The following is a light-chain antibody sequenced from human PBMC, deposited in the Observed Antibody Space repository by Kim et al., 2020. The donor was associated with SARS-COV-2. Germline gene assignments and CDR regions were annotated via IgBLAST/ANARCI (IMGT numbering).Light chain of an antibody. CDR2: VNSDGSH. J-gene: IGLJ2*01. V-gene: IGLV4-69*01. CDR3: QTWGTGIHVV. CDR1: SGHNSYA. Sequence: QPVLTQSPSASASLGASVKLTCTLSSGHNSYAIAWHQQQPEKGPRYLMKVNSDGSHSKGDGIPVRFSGSSSGAERYLTISSLQSEDEADYYCQTWGTGIHVVFGGGTQLTVL.